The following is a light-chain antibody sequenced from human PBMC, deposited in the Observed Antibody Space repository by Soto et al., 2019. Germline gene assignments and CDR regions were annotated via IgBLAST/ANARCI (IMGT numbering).Light chain of an antibody. CDR3: QQYNSFWT. J-gene: IGKJ1*01. V-gene: IGKV1-5*03. Sequence: DVQMTQSPSTLSASVGDRVSITCRASQSISSWLAWYQQKPGKAPKLLIYKASALHSGVPPRFSGSGSGTEFTLTISSLQPEDFATYYCQQYNSFWTFGQGTRVEIK. CDR1: QSISSW. CDR2: KAS.